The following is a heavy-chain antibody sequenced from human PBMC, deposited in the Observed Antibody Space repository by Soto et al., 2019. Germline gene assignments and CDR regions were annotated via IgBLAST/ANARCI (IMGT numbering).Heavy chain of an antibody. D-gene: IGHD3-10*01. V-gene: IGHV3-23*01. CDR2: ISGSGGST. J-gene: IGHJ4*02. CDR3: AKFGGQTNYHGSGSYLYYFDY. Sequence: PGGSLRLSCAASGFTFSSYAMSWVRQAPGKGLEWVSAISGSGGSTYYADSVKGRFTISRDNSKNTLYLQMNSLRAEDTAVYYCAKFGGQTNYHGSGSYLYYFDYWGQGTLVTVSS. CDR1: GFTFSSYA.